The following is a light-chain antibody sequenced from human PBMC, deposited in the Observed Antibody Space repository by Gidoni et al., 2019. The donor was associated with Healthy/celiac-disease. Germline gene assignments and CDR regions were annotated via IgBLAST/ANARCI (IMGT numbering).Light chain of an antibody. CDR2: AAS. V-gene: IGKV1-9*01. CDR3: QQLNSYLL. J-gene: IGKJ4*01. CDR1: QGISSY. Sequence: IQLIQSPSSLSASVGDRVTITGRASQGISSYLPWYQPKPGKAPKLLIYAASTLQSGVPSRFSGSGSETDFTLTISSLQPEDFATYYCQQLNSYLLFXGXTKVEIK.